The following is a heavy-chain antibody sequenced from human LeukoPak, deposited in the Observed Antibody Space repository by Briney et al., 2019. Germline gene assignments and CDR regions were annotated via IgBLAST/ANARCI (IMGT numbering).Heavy chain of an antibody. CDR1: GVSISSAAYY. J-gene: IGHJ4*02. CDR2: IFYTGST. D-gene: IGHD4-11*01. CDR3: ARRTTVTWIYFDY. V-gene: IGHV4-39*01. Sequence: PSETLSLTCTVSGVSISSAAYYWGWVREPPGKGVEWIGSIFYTGSTYYNPSLNSRVTMSIATSKNQFSLKLTSVPAADTAVYYCARRTTVTWIYFDYWGQGTLVTVSS.